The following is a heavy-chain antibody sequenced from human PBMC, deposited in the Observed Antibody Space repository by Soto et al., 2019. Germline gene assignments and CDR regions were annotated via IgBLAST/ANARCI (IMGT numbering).Heavy chain of an antibody. J-gene: IGHJ4*02. D-gene: IGHD2-15*01. CDR2: ISPFSGNT. Sequence: QVQLVQSGAEVKKPGASVNVSCQASGYIFTNYHITWVRQAPGQGLEWMGRISPFSGNTKYAQNLQGRVTLTTETSTSTAYMELTSLTSDDTAVYYCARDFKITTVAAPDHWGQGTLVTVSS. CDR1: GYIFTNYH. CDR3: ARDFKITTVAAPDH. V-gene: IGHV1-18*01.